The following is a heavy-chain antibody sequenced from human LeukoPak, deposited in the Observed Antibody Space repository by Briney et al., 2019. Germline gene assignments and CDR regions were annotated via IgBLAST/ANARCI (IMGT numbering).Heavy chain of an antibody. CDR3: ARDRSRFYY. D-gene: IGHD2-2*01. CDR1: GFTFSQYW. CDR2: IQRDGSDN. J-gene: IGHJ4*02. V-gene: IGHV3-7*01. Sequence: PGGSLRLSCVASGFTFSQYWMTWVRQAPGKGLEWVANIQRDGSDNNYVDSVKGRFTISRDNAKKLLYLQMNSLRAEDTAVYYCARDRSRFYYWGQGTLVTVSS.